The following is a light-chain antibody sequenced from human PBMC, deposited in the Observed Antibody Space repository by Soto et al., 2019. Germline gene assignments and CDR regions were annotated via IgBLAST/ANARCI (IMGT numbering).Light chain of an antibody. V-gene: IGKV3-11*01. CDR3: QQRSNWPVT. CDR1: QSVSSY. J-gene: IGKJ1*01. Sequence: EIVLTQSPGTLSLSPGERATLSCRASQSVSSYLAWYQQKPGQAPRPLIYDASTRATGISARFSGSGSGTDFTLTISSLEPEDFAMYYCQQRSNWPVTFGQGTKVEVK. CDR2: DAS.